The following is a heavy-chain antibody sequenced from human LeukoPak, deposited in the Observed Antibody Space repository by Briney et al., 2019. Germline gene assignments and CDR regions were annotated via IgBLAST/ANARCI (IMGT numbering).Heavy chain of an antibody. V-gene: IGHV3-74*01. Sequence: QPGGSLRLSCAASGFTFSNYWMHWVRQAPGKGLVWVSRINSDGSSTTYADSVKGRFTISRDNGQNTLYLQMNSLRAEDTAVYYCAREGRGYSCAFEYWGQGTLVTVPS. CDR1: GFTFSNYW. J-gene: IGHJ4*02. D-gene: IGHD5-18*01. CDR2: INSDGSST. CDR3: AREGRGYSCAFEY.